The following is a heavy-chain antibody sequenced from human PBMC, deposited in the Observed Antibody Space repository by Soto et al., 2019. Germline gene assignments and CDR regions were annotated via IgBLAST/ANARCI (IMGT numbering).Heavy chain of an antibody. J-gene: IGHJ4*02. CDR1: GGTFSSYA. CDR2: IIPIFGTA. Sequence: SVKVSCKASGGTFSSYAISWMRQAPGQGLEWMGGIIPIFGTAYYAQKLQGRVTIPADESTSTAYMELSSLRSEDTAVYYCARVPNYYDSSGPNWGQGTLVTV. CDR3: ARVPNYYDSSGPN. D-gene: IGHD3-22*01. V-gene: IGHV1-69*13.